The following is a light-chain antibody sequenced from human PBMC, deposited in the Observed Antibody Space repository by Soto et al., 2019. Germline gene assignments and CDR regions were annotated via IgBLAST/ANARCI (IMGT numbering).Light chain of an antibody. CDR2: DAS. Sequence: DIQITQSPATLSSSLLDRVTITCRASQSISSWLAWYQQKPGKAPNLLIYDASSLESGVPSRFSGSGSGTEFTLTISTLQPHDFATYYCQQYNSYSWTFGQGTKVDIK. CDR3: QQYNSYSWT. J-gene: IGKJ1*01. CDR1: QSISSW. V-gene: IGKV1-5*01.